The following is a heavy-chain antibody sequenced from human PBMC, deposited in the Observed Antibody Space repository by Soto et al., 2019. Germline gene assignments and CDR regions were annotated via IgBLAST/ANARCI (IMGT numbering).Heavy chain of an antibody. CDR2: IYYSGST. CDR1: GGSISSSSYY. D-gene: IGHD4-4*01. J-gene: IGHJ5*02. CDR3: ARISDYIRWFDP. V-gene: IGHV4-39*01. Sequence: SETLSLTCTVSGGSISSSSYYWGWIRQPPGKGLEWIGSIYYSGSTYYNPSLKSRVTISVDTSKNQFSLKLSSVTAADTAVYYCARISDYIRWFDPWGQGTLVNVSS.